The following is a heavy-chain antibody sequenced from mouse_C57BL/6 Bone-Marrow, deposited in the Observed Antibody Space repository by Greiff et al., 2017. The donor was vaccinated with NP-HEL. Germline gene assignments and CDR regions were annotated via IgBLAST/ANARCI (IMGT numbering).Heavy chain of an antibody. V-gene: IGHV1-19*01. Sequence: VQLQQSGPVLVKPGASVKMSCKASGYTFTDYYMNWVKQSHGKSLEWIGVINPYNGGTSYNQKFKGKATLTVDKSSSTAYMELNSLTSEDSAVYYCAREGGLRRGYYFDYWGQGTTLTVSS. CDR3: AREGGLRRGYYFDY. CDR1: GYTFTDYY. J-gene: IGHJ2*01. D-gene: IGHD2-4*01. CDR2: INPYNGGT.